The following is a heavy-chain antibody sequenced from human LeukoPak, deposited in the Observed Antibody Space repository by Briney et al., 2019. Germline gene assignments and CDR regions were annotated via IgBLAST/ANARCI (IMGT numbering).Heavy chain of an antibody. CDR3: ARDFGGYCSSSNCYLGHLDY. D-gene: IGHD2-2*01. CDR2: IISSGSYI. Sequence: PGGSLRLSCAASGFTFSSYTMNWVRQAPGKGLEWASSIISSGSYIYYADSVKGRFTISRDNAKNSLYLQMNSLRAEDTAVYYCARDFGGYCSSSNCYLGHLDYWGQGTLVTVSS. CDR1: GFTFSSYT. V-gene: IGHV3-21*03. J-gene: IGHJ4*02.